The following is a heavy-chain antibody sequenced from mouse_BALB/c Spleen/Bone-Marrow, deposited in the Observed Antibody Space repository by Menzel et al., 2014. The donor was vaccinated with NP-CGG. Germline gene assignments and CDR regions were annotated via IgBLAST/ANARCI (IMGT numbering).Heavy chain of an antibody. D-gene: IGHD1-2*01. CDR2: IFPGDSTT. J-gene: IGHJ1*01. Sequence: QVQLQQSGVELVKPGASVKLSCKASGNTFTSYDISWVRQRPEQGLEWIGWIFPGDSTTKYNEKFKGKATLSTDKSSSTVHMQLSRLTSEDSAVYFCVRSRLRDWYFDVWGAGTTVTISS. CDR3: VRSRLRDWYFDV. V-gene: IGHV1-85*01. CDR1: GNTFTSYD.